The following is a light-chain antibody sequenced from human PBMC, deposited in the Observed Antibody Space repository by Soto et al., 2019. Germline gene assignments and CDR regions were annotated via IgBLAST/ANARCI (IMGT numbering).Light chain of an antibody. J-gene: IGKJ4*01. V-gene: IGKV3-11*01. CDR2: DAS. CDR3: QQRSNWPLT. Sequence: EIVLTQSPATLSLSPGERATLSCRASQSVSSYLDWYQQKPGQAPRLLIYDASNRATGIPARFSGSGSGTDFTLTISSLEPADFEVYYCQQRSNWPLTFGGGTKVEIK. CDR1: QSVSSY.